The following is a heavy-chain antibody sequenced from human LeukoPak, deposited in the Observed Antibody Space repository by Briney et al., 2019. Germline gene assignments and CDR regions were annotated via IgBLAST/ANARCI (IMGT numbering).Heavy chain of an antibody. CDR2: INPNSGGT. CDR3: ARSGSGLVVVVADQGYFDY. D-gene: IGHD2-15*01. V-gene: IGHV1-2*02. CDR1: GYTFTGYY. Sequence: ASVKVSCKASGYTFTGYYMHGVRQAPGQGLEWMGWINPNSGGTNYAQKFQGRVTMTRDTSISTAYMELSRLRSDDTAVYYCARSGSGLVVVVADQGYFDYWGQGTLVTVSS. J-gene: IGHJ4*02.